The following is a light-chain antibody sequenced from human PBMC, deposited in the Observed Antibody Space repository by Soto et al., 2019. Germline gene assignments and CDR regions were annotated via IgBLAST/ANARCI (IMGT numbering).Light chain of an antibody. CDR3: QPYGSSPWT. J-gene: IGKJ1*01. CDR2: GAS. Sequence: EIVLTQSPGTLSLSPGERATLSCTASQRVSNNYVAWYQQIPGQPPRVLIKGASTGVLGIPDRFSGSESGTAFTLTITGLKPEHVVLYYCQPYGSSPWTFGKGTKVELK. V-gene: IGKV3-20*01. CDR1: QRVSNNY.